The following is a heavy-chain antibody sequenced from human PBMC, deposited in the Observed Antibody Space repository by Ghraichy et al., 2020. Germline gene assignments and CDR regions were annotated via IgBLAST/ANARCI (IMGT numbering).Heavy chain of an antibody. CDR3: ASEAAAGGMDV. CDR1: GFNFGGKY. J-gene: IGHJ6*02. Sequence: GGSLRLSCAASGFNFGGKYMYWVRQAPGKGLECVADISHDGFRKDYATSVEGRFTITRDNSKKRLYLQMNSLRFEDTGVYFCASEAAAGGMDVWGQGTTVTVSS. V-gene: IGHV3-30*03. CDR2: ISHDGFRK. D-gene: IGHD6-13*01.